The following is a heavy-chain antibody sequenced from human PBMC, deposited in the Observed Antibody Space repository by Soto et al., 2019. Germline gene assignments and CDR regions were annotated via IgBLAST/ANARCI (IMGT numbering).Heavy chain of an antibody. V-gene: IGHV3-21*01. CDR3: TRDATRDSSARGWFDP. D-gene: IGHD6-13*01. Sequence: LRLSCAASGFTFRSFTMNWVRQAPGKGLEWVSTISSNSAYIYYTDALRGRFTISRDNAKNSLHLQMNSLRAEDTAVYYCTRDATRDSSARGWFDPWGPGTLVTVSS. CDR1: GFTFRSFT. J-gene: IGHJ5*02. CDR2: ISSNSAYI.